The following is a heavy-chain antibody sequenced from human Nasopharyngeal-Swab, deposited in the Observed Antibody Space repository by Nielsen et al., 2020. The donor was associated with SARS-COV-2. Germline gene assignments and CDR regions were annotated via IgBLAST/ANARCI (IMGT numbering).Heavy chain of an antibody. CDR2: IGGSGAAT. V-gene: IGHV3-23*01. CDR3: ARGPSERFLEWLNKNGMDV. Sequence: GGSLRLSCAASGFAFSTYAMSWVRQAQGKGLEWVSAIGGSGAATYYADSVKGRFTISRDNAKNTLYLQMNSLRAEDTAVYYCARGPSERFLEWLNKNGMDVWGQGTTVTVSS. D-gene: IGHD3-3*01. CDR1: GFAFSTYA. J-gene: IGHJ6*02.